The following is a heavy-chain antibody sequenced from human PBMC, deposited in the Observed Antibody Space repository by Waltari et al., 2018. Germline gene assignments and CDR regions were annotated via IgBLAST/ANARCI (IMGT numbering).Heavy chain of an antibody. CDR2: IYTSGST. Sequence: QVQLQESGPGLVKPSQTLSLTCTVSGGSISSGSYYWSWIRQPAGKGLEWIGNIYTSGSTSYNPALKSRVTISVDTSKNQFCLKLSSVTAADTAVYYCARDILDYYGSGSAVFDYWGQGTLVTVSS. J-gene: IGHJ4*02. CDR3: ARDILDYYGSGSAVFDY. CDR1: GGSISSGSYY. D-gene: IGHD3-10*01. V-gene: IGHV4-61*09.